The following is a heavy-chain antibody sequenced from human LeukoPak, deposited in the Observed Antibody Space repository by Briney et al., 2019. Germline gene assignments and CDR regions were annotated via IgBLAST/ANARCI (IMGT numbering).Heavy chain of an antibody. CDR3: ARVAGYSSSSPWFDP. CDR2: INHSGST. D-gene: IGHD6-13*01. V-gene: IGHV4-34*01. CDR1: GGSFSGYY. Sequence: SETLSLTCAVYGGSFSGYYWSWIRQPPGKELEWIGEINHSGSTNYNPSLKSRVTISVDTSKNQFSLKLSSVTAADTAVYYCARVAGYSSSSPWFDPWGQGTLVTVSS. J-gene: IGHJ5*02.